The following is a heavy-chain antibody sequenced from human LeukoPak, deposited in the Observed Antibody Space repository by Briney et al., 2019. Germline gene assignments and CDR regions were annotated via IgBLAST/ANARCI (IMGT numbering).Heavy chain of an antibody. V-gene: IGHV4-39*02. D-gene: IGHD1-1*01. Sequence: SETLSLTRTVSGDSISSSGRFYWGWLRQTPGKGLEWIGSMDYSGTTDYNPSLKSRVTLSVDTSKGQFSLKLTSVTAADTALYYCARDHYNKTWYKYWGQGTLVTVSS. CDR1: GDSISSSGRFY. CDR2: MDYSGTT. J-gene: IGHJ4*02. CDR3: ARDHYNKTWYKY.